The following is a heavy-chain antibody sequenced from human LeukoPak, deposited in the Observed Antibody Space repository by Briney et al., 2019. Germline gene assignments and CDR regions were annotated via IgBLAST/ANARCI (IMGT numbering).Heavy chain of an antibody. D-gene: IGHD3-10*01. CDR1: GYTFTGYY. CDR2: INPKSGGT. CDR3: ARPAQVRFDWFDP. Sequence: ASVTVSCKASGYTFTGYYMHWVRQAPGQGLEWMGWINPKSGGTNYAQKFQDRVTMTRDTSISTAYMELRRLRSDDTAVYYCARPAQVRFDWFDPWGQGTLVTVSS. J-gene: IGHJ5*02. V-gene: IGHV1-2*02.